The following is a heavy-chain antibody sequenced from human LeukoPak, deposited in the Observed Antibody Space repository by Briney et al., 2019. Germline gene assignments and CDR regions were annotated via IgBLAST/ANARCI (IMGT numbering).Heavy chain of an antibody. V-gene: IGHV1-69*05. CDR2: IIPIFGTA. D-gene: IGHD2-2*01. J-gene: IGHJ5*02. CDR3: ARDHGGPGIVVVRGWFDP. Sequence: GASVKVSCKASGGTFSSYAISWVRQAPGQGLEWMGGIIPIFGTANYAQKFQGRVTITTDESTSTAYMELSSLRSEDTAVYYCARDHGGPGIVVVRGWFDPWGQGTLVTVSS. CDR1: GGTFSSYA.